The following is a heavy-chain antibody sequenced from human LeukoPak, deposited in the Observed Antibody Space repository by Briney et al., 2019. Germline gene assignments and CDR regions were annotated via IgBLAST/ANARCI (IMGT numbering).Heavy chain of an antibody. CDR2: ISGSGGST. Sequence: PGGSLRLSCAASGFTFSSYAMSRVRQAPGKGLEWVSAISGSGGSTYYADSVKGRFTISRDNSKNTLYLQMNSLRAEDTAVYYCAKDRGLDCSSTSCYSSGLLDYWGQGTLVTVSS. CDR3: AKDRGLDCSSTSCYSSGLLDY. V-gene: IGHV3-23*01. D-gene: IGHD2-2*02. J-gene: IGHJ4*02. CDR1: GFTFSSYA.